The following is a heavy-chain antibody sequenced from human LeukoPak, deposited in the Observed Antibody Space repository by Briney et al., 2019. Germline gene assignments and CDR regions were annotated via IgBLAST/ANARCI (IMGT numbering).Heavy chain of an antibody. CDR2: MNPNSGNT. V-gene: IGHV1-8*01. D-gene: IGHD5-18*01. CDR1: GYIFTNYG. J-gene: IGHJ4*02. CDR3: ARARGYSYGYSDY. Sequence: ASVKVSCKASGYIFTNYGINWVRQATGQGLEWMGWMNPNSGNTGFAQKFQGRVTMTRNTSKSTAYMELSSLTSEDTAVYYCARARGYSYGYSDYWGQGTLVTVSS.